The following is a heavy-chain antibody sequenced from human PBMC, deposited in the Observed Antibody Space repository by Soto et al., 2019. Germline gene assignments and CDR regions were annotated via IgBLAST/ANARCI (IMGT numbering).Heavy chain of an antibody. CDR1: GFSFTSYS. CDR2: INAGRGKT. D-gene: IGHD4-17*01. J-gene: IGHJ4*02. V-gene: IGHV1-3*01. CDR3: ARWIDNGYFDY. Sequence: QGQLVQSGAEVKKPGASVKVSCGTSGFSFTSYSFPWVRQAPAQGLQWMGWINAGRGKTKYSQQFQGRVTFTWDTSVNTVYMELSRLTSEDTSVFYRARWIDNGYFDYWGQGTLVTVSA.